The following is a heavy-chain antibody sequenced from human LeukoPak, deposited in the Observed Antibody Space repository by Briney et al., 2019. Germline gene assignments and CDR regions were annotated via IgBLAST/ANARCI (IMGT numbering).Heavy chain of an antibody. CDR2: IWHDGSIE. V-gene: IGHV3-33*03. Sequence: GGSLRLSCAASGFTFSSKAMHWVRQAPGKGLKWVAVIWHDGSIESYADSVKGRFTVSRDNSKTTLYLQMNSLRAEDTAVYYCATGPLNDYGMGDWGQGTTVTVSS. J-gene: IGHJ6*02. CDR3: ATGPLNDYGMGD. CDR1: GFTFSSKA.